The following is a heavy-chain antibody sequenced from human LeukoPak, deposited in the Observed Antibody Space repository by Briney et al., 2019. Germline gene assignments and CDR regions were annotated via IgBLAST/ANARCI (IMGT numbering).Heavy chain of an antibody. V-gene: IGHV4-59*08. Sequence: SETLSLTCTVSGGSISSYYWSWIRQPPGKGLEWIGYIYYSGSTNYNPSLKSRVTISVDTSKNQFSLKLSSVTAADTAVYYCARGHLFDGDYWGQGTLVTVSS. J-gene: IGHJ4*02. CDR3: ARGHLFDGDY. CDR2: IYYSGST. D-gene: IGHD5-24*01. CDR1: GGSISSYY.